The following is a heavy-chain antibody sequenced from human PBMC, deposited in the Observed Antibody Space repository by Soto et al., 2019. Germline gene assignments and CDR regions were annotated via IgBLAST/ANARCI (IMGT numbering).Heavy chain of an antibody. J-gene: IGHJ4*02. V-gene: IGHV3-30-3*01. CDR2: ISYDGSNK. D-gene: IGHD3-22*01. Sequence: PGGSLTLSCAASGFTFSSYAMHWVRQAPGKGLEWVAVISYDGSNKYYADSVKGRFTISRDNSKNTLYLQMNSLRAEDTAVYFCASLTYYYDSSGYSRSPDYWGQGTLVTVSS. CDR3: ASLTYYYDSSGYSRSPDY. CDR1: GFTFSSYA.